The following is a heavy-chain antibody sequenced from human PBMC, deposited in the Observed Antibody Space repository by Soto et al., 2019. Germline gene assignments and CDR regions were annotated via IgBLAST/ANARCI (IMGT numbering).Heavy chain of an antibody. CDR3: ARDLTCSGGSCFGAFDI. V-gene: IGHV3-66*01. J-gene: IGHJ3*02. CDR2: IYSGGST. D-gene: IGHD2-15*01. Sequence: EVQLVESGGGLVQPGGSLRLSCAASGFTVRSNYMSWVRQAPGKGLEWVTVIYSGGSTYYADSVKGRFTISRDNSNHSLYLQMYSLRAYDTAVYYGARDLTCSGGSCFGAFDICGQGTMVTVSS. CDR1: GFTVRSNY.